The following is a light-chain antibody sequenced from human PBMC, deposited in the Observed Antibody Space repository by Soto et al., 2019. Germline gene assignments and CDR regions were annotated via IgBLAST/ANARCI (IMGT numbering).Light chain of an antibody. CDR2: DAS. V-gene: IGKV3-11*01. Sequence: EIVLTQSPATLSLSPGDRAVLSCRASQSVSRSLTWYQHKPGQAPRLLIYDASTRATGIPRRFSGSGSGTDFTLXXXXXEPEDFAVYYCQQRSNRFGGGT. CDR3: QQRSNR. CDR1: QSVSRS. J-gene: IGKJ4*01.